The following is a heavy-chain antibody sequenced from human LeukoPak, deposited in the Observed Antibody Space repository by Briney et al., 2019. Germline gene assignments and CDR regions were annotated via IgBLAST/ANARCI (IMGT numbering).Heavy chain of an antibody. Sequence: SETLSLTCTVSGGSISSYYWYWIRQSPGKGLEWIGYVFYSVSTRYNPSLESRVSISADTSKNAFSLKLTSVTAADTAVYYCAGAKEDSGTFYDAFGYWGQGTLVTVSS. J-gene: IGHJ4*02. CDR2: VFYSVST. CDR1: GGSISSYY. D-gene: IGHD3-10*01. V-gene: IGHV4-59*01. CDR3: AGAKEDSGTFYDAFGY.